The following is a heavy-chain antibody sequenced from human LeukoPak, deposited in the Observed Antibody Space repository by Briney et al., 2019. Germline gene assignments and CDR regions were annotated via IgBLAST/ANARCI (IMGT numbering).Heavy chain of an antibody. CDR1: GYTFTGYY. V-gene: IGHV1-2*02. D-gene: IGHD3-10*01. Sequence: ASVKVSCKASGYTFTGYYIHWVRQAPRQGLEWMGWINPNSGGTYYAQSFQGRVTMTRDTSISTAYMELSRLRSDDTAVYYCARAALGVWFGEPLGGPTEYWGQGTLVTVPS. CDR2: INPNSGGT. CDR3: ARAALGVWFGEPLGGPTEY. J-gene: IGHJ4*02.